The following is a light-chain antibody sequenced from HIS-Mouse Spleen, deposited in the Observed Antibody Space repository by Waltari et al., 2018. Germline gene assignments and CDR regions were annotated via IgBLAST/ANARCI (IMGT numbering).Light chain of an antibody. Sequence: SYDLTQPSPVSVSSGQTARITCSGDALPNKYAYWYQQKSGQAPGLVIYEDSKRPSGIPERFSGSSSGTMATLTISGAQVEDEADYYCYSTDSSGNHRVFGGGTKLTVL. CDR3: YSTDSSGNHRV. CDR2: EDS. CDR1: ALPNKY. V-gene: IGLV3-10*01. J-gene: IGLJ2*01.